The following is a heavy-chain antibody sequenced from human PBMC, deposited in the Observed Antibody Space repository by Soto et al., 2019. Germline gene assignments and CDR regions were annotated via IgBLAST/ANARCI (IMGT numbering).Heavy chain of an antibody. CDR2: ITSSATTK. Sequence: PGGSLRLSCAASGFTFSSSEMNWVRQAPGKGLEWVSYITSSATTKSYADSVKGRFTISRDNAKNSLFLHMSSLRAEDTAVYYCARDSPYSSGSFDYWGQGALVTV. D-gene: IGHD6-19*01. V-gene: IGHV3-48*03. J-gene: IGHJ4*02. CDR3: ARDSPYSSGSFDY. CDR1: GFTFSSSE.